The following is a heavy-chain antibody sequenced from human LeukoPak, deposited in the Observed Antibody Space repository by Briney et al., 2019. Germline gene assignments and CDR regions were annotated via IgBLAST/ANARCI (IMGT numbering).Heavy chain of an antibody. J-gene: IGHJ4*02. CDR3: AKDYDSSGYYVPFDY. V-gene: IGHV3-30-3*01. CDR2: ISYDGNVR. Sequence: GGSLRLSCAASGFTFSNYALHWVRQAPGKGLEWLAFISYDGNVRYYADSVKGRFTISRDNSKNTLYLQMNSLRAEDTAVYYCAKDYDSSGYYVPFDYWGQGTLVTVSS. D-gene: IGHD3-22*01. CDR1: GFTFSNYA.